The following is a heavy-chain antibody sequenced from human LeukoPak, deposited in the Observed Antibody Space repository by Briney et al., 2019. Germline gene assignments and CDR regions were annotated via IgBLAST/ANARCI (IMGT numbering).Heavy chain of an antibody. D-gene: IGHD6-6*01. J-gene: IGHJ4*02. Sequence: QAGGSLRLSCAASGFTFSSYGMHWVRQAPVKGLEWVAVISYDGSNKYYADSVKGRFTISRDNSKNTLYLQMNSLRAEDTAVYYCAKGSIAAHWGQGTLVTVSS. CDR1: GFTFSSYG. CDR2: ISYDGSNK. CDR3: AKGSIAAH. V-gene: IGHV3-30*18.